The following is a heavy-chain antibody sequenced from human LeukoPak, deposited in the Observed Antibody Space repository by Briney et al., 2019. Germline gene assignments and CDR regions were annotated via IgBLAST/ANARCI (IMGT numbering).Heavy chain of an antibody. J-gene: IGHJ4*02. V-gene: IGHV3-30*03. D-gene: IGHD6-13*01. CDR3: ATPRRTSSSWYYPSLDY. Sequence: GGSLRLSCAASGFTFSSYGMHWVRQAPGKGLEWEAVISYDGSNKYYADSVKGRFTISRDNSKNTLYLQMNSLRAEDTAVYYCATPRRTSSSWYYPSLDYWGQGTLVTVSS. CDR2: ISYDGSNK. CDR1: GFTFSSYG.